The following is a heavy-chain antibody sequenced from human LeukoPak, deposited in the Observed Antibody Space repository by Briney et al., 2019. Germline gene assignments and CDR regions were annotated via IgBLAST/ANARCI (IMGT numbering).Heavy chain of an antibody. CDR3: ARDAYNLCYFDY. D-gene: IGHD1-14*01. J-gene: IGHJ4*02. CDR2: ISSSGSTI. CDR1: GFTFSSYE. Sequence: GGSLRLSCAASGFTFSSYEMNWVRQAPGKGLEWVSYISSSGSTIYYADSVKGRFTISRDNAKNSLYLQMNSLRAEDTAVYYCARDAYNLCYFDYWGQGTLVTVSS. V-gene: IGHV3-48*03.